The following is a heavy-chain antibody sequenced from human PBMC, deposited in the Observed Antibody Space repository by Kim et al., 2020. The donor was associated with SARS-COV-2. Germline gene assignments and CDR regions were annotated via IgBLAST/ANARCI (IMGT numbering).Heavy chain of an antibody. CDR2: GST. J-gene: IGHJ4*02. D-gene: IGHD4-17*01. CDR3: ASRYSDHLDS. V-gene: IGHV4-4*06. Sequence: GSTNHTPSPKHRVTISVDTSKNPFALKLRSVTAADTAVYYCASRYSDHLDSWGQGTLVTVSS.